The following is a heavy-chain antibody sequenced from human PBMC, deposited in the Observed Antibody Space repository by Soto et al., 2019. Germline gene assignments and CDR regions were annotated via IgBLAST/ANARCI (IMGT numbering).Heavy chain of an antibody. CDR3: ARGHIVVAPTVGWFDP. D-gene: IGHD2-2*01. CDR1: GYFISSGYY. J-gene: IGHJ5*02. Sequence: KPSETLSLTCAVSGYFISSGYYWGWIRQPPGKGLEWIGSMFHSGSTHYNPSLKSRVTISVDTSKNHFSLRLSSVTASDTAVYYCARGHIVVAPTVGWFDPWGQGTLVTVSS. V-gene: IGHV4-38-2*01. CDR2: MFHSGST.